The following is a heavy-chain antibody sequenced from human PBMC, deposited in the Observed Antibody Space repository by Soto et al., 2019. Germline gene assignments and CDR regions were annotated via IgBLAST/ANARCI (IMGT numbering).Heavy chain of an antibody. CDR1: GYTFTNYA. V-gene: IGHV1-3*01. CDR2: INGGNGNT. CDR3: ARDGVMAGNINFDY. D-gene: IGHD6-19*01. Sequence: ASVKVSCKASGYTFTNYAMHWVRQAPGQRLEWMGWINGGNGNTKYSRKFQDRVTITRDTSASTGYMELISLRSEDTAVYYCARDGVMAGNINFDYWGQGILVTVSS. J-gene: IGHJ4*02.